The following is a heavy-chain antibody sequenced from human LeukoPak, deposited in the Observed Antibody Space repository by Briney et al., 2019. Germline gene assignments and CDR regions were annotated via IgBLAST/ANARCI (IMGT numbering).Heavy chain of an antibody. Sequence: SETLPLTCSVSGGSISSGSYYWGWVRQPPGKGLEWIGSISYSGTTYYNLSLKSRVTLSVDTSKNQFSLKLSSVTAADTALYYCARHLRGGSIWFDYWGQGTLVTVSS. J-gene: IGHJ4*02. CDR1: GGSISSGSYY. D-gene: IGHD6-13*01. CDR2: ISYSGTT. V-gene: IGHV4-39*01. CDR3: ARHLRGGSIWFDY.